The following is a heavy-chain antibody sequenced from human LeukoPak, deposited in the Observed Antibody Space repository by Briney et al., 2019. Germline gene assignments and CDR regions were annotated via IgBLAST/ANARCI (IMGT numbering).Heavy chain of an antibody. J-gene: IGHJ4*02. Sequence: PGGSLRLSCAAAGFTFSNYAMTWVRQAPGKGLEWVSSISGSGGSTYYADSVKGRFTISRDNSKNTLYLQMYSLRADDTAVYYCAKGGPTGSNYFDFWGQGTLVTVSS. V-gene: IGHV3-23*01. CDR2: ISGSGGST. D-gene: IGHD1-26*01. CDR3: AKGGPTGSNYFDF. CDR1: GFTFSNYA.